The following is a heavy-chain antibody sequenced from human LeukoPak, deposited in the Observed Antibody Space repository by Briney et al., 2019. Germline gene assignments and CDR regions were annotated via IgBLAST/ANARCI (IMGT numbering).Heavy chain of an antibody. CDR3: ARDRRAVAGTFDY. D-gene: IGHD6-19*01. Sequence: GASVKVSCKASGFTFTSYYMHLVRQAPGPGLEWMGIINPSGGSTSYAQKFPGRVTMTMDTATSTVYMELSSLTSENTAVYYCARDRRAVAGTFDYWGQGTLVTVSS. CDR2: INPSGGST. J-gene: IGHJ4*02. V-gene: IGHV1-46*01. CDR1: GFTFTSYY.